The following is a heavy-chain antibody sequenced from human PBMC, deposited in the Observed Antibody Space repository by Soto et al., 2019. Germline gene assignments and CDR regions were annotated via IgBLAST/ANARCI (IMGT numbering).Heavy chain of an antibody. CDR3: ARSGNSIAAADNDY. J-gene: IGHJ4*02. Sequence: SEPLSLTCTVSGGSISSYYWSWIRQPPGKGLEWIGYIYYSGSTNYNPSLKSRVTISVDTSKNQFSLKLSSVTAADTAVYYCARSGNSIAAADNDYWGQGTLVTVSS. V-gene: IGHV4-59*08. D-gene: IGHD6-13*01. CDR2: IYYSGST. CDR1: GGSISSYY.